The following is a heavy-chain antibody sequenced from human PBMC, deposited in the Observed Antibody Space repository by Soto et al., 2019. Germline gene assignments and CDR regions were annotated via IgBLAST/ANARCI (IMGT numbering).Heavy chain of an antibody. J-gene: IGHJ6*03. CDR3: ARDGSYGDYPRYYYYMDV. Sequence: ASVKVSCKASGYTFTGYYMHWVRQAPGQGLEWMGWINPNSGGTNYAQKFQGWVTMTRDTSISTAYMELSRLRSDDTAVYYCARDGSYGDYPRYYYYMDVWGKGTTVTVSS. CDR2: INPNSGGT. D-gene: IGHD4-17*01. V-gene: IGHV1-2*04. CDR1: GYTFTGYY.